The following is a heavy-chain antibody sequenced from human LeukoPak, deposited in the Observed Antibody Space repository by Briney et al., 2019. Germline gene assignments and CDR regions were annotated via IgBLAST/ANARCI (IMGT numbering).Heavy chain of an antibody. J-gene: IGHJ5*02. CDR2: FIRGGNTQ. D-gene: IGHD3-22*01. CDR3: AREAPFYDSSGYYYPDWLDL. CDR1: GFTLSTYE. Sequence: QPGGCLRLSCAAPGFTLSTYEMNWVRQAPGKGLEWVSYFIRGGNTQYYSDSVEGRFSISRDNVKNSLYLQMNSLRAEDTGIYYCAREAPFYDSSGYYYPDWLDLWGQGTLVTFFS. V-gene: IGHV3-48*03.